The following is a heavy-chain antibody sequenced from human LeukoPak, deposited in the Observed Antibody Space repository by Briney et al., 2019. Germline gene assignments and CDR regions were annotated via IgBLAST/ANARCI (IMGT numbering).Heavy chain of an antibody. D-gene: IGHD6-13*01. CDR2: IYYSGNT. V-gene: IGHV4-31*03. CDR3: ARHGGSWTFDY. CDR1: GXSISSGGYY. J-gene: IGHJ4*02. Sequence: SETLSLTCTVSGXSISSGGYYWNWIRQHPGKGLEWIGYIYYSGNTNYNPSLKSRVTISVDTSKNQFSLKLSSVTAADTAVYFCARHGGSWTFDYWGQGTLVTVSS.